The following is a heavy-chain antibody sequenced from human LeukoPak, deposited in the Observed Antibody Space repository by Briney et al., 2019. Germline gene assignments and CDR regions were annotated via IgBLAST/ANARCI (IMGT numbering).Heavy chain of an antibody. V-gene: IGHV3-30*04. Sequence: GGSLRLSCAASGFTFSSYAMHWVRQAPGKGLEWVAVISYDGSNKYYADSVKGRFTISRDNSKNTLYLQMNSLRAEDTAVYYCARDGIAAAVLSGIDYWGQGTLVTVSS. CDR3: ARDGIAAAVLSGIDY. J-gene: IGHJ4*02. D-gene: IGHD6-13*01. CDR1: GFTFSSYA. CDR2: ISYDGSNK.